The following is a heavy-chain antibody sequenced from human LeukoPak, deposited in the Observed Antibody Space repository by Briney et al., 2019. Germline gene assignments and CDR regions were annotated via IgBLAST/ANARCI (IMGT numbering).Heavy chain of an antibody. V-gene: IGHV4-4*02. Sequence: SETLSLTCAVSGGSISSSNWWSWVRQPPGKGLEWIGEIYHSGSTNYNPSLKSRVTISVDKSKNQFSLKLNSVTAADTAVYYCARHYGDSDWFDPWGQGTLVTVSS. CDR3: ARHYGDSDWFDP. CDR2: IYHSGST. J-gene: IGHJ5*02. D-gene: IGHD4-17*01. CDR1: GGSISSSNW.